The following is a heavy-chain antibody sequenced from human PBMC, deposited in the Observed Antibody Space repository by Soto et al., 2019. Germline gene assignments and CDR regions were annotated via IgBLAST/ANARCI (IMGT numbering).Heavy chain of an antibody. V-gene: IGHV3-15*07. J-gene: IGHJ4*02. CDR1: GFTFSNAW. CDR3: TTDRVVVAATAGDY. Sequence: GGSLRLSCAASGFTFSNAWMNWVRQAPGKGLEWVGRIKSKTDGGTTDYAAPVKGRFTISRDDSKNTLYLQMNSLKTEDTAVYYCTTDRVVVAATAGDYWGQGTLVPVSS. D-gene: IGHD2-15*01. CDR2: IKSKTDGGTT.